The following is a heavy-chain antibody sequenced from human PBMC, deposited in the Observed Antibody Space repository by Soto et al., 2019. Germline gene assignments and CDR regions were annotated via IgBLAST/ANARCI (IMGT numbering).Heavy chain of an antibody. CDR3: ARGCSYDILTGYPYQLEFDH. V-gene: IGHV4-38-2*02. Sequence: SATLSLTCTVSGGSISSGHYWGWIRQPPGKGLEWIGSFYHSGTTYNNPSLKSRVTMSVDTSKNQFSLKLSSVTAADTAVYYCARGCSYDILTGYPYQLEFDHWGQGTLVTVS. J-gene: IGHJ4*02. CDR2: FYHSGTT. CDR1: GGSISSGHY. D-gene: IGHD3-9*01.